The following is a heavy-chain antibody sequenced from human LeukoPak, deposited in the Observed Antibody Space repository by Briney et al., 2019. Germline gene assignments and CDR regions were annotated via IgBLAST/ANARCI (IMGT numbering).Heavy chain of an antibody. CDR1: GYTLTELS. V-gene: IGHV1-24*01. J-gene: IGHJ3*02. CDR3: ATEYSSGWQRDAFDI. CDR2: FDPEDGET. D-gene: IGHD6-19*01. Sequence: ASVKVSCKVSGYTLTELSMYWVRQAPGKGLEWMGGFDPEDGETIYAQKFQGRVTMTEDTSTDTAYMELSSLRSEDTAVYYCATEYSSGWQRDAFDIWGQGTMVTVSS.